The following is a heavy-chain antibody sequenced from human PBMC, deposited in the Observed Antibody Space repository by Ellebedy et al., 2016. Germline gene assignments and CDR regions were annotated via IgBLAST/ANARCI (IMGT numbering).Heavy chain of an antibody. D-gene: IGHD5-24*01. CDR2: IYYSGST. CDR3: ARGWLQYFDN. V-gene: IGHV4-59*12. CDR1: GGSISSYY. J-gene: IGHJ4*02. Sequence: SETLSLTCTVSGGSISSYYWSWIRQPPGKGLEWIGYIYYSGSTNYNPSLKSRVTLSLDRSKNQFSLRLTSVTAADTAVYYCARGWLQYFDNWGQGTLVTVSS.